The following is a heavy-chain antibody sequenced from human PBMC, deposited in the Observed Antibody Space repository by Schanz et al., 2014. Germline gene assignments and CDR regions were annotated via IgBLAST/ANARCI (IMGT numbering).Heavy chain of an antibody. CDR2: ISYGGLS. Sequence: QVQLQESGPGLVKPSETLSLTCTVSGGSVSTYKWGWIRQPPGKGLEYIGLISYGGLSDYNPSLKSRVTISLDTSKNQFALNLNSVTAADTAVYYCAREWSSFDYWGQGALVSVSS. CDR3: AREWSSFDY. CDR1: GGSVSTYK. J-gene: IGHJ4*02. D-gene: IGHD3-10*01. V-gene: IGHV4-59*02.